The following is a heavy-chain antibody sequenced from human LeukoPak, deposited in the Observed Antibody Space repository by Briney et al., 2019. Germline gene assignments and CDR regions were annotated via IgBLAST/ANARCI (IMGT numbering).Heavy chain of an antibody. Sequence: SETLSLTCAVYGGSFSDYSWSWIRQPPGKGLEWIGEIDHSGSTNYNPSLKSRVTISVDTSKSQFSLQLSSVTAADTAVYYCARGPVRGRGYGYYSYYMDVWGKGTTVTVSS. CDR3: ARGPVRGRGYGYYSYYMDV. D-gene: IGHD5-12*01. CDR1: GGSFSDYS. CDR2: IDHSGST. V-gene: IGHV4-34*01. J-gene: IGHJ6*03.